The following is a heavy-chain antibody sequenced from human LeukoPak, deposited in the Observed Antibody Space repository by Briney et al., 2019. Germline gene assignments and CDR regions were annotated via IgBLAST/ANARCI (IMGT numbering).Heavy chain of an antibody. CDR1: GFTFSSYG. V-gene: IGHV3-30*18. CDR2: ISYDGSNK. J-gene: IGHJ6*02. Sequence: GRSLRLSCAASGFTFSSYGMHWVRQAPGKGLEWVAVISYDGSNKYYADSVKGRFTISRDNSKNTLYLQMNSLRAEDTAVYYCAKGGYYYYGMGVWGQGTTVTVSS. CDR3: AKGGYYYYGMGV.